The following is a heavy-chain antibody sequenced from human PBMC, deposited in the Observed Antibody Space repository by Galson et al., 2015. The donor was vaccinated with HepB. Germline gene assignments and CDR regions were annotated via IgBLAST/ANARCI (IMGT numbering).Heavy chain of an antibody. V-gene: IGHV4-59*01. Sequence: TLSLTCTVSGGSISSYYWSWIRQPPGKGLEWIGYIYYSGSTNYNPSLKSRVTISVDTSKNQFSLKLSSVTAADTAVYYCAREVFANWGSSGYFDYWGQGTLVTVSS. CDR1: GGSISSYY. D-gene: IGHD7-27*01. CDR2: IYYSGST. J-gene: IGHJ4*02. CDR3: AREVFANWGSSGYFDY.